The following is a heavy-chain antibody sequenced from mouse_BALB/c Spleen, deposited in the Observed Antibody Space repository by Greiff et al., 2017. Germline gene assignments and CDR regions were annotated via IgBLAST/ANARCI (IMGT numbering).Heavy chain of an antibody. CDR1: GYSFTGYY. V-gene: IGHV1-31*01. CDR3: ARSIGGNYEGYAMDY. D-gene: IGHD2-1*01. Sequence: EVKLQESGPELVKPGASVKISCKASGYSFTGYYMHWVKQSHVKSLEWIGRINPYNGATSYNQNFKDKASLTVDKSSSTAYMELHSLTSEDSAVYYCARSIGGNYEGYAMDYGGQGTSVTVSS. J-gene: IGHJ4*01. CDR2: INPYNGAT.